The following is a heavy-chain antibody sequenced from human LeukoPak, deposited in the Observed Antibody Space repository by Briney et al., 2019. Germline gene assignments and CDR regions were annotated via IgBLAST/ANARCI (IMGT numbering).Heavy chain of an antibody. CDR1: GFSVSGYW. CDR3: VRDGGVSGYDLLDY. CDR2: IKQDGSEK. D-gene: IGHD5-12*01. Sequence: GGSLRLSCAVSGFSVSGYWMTWVRQAPGKGLEWVANIKQDGSEKNYVDSVKGRFTISRDNAENSLFLQMNSLRVEDTAVYYCVRDGGVSGYDLLDYWGQGTLVTVSS. J-gene: IGHJ4*02. V-gene: IGHV3-7*01.